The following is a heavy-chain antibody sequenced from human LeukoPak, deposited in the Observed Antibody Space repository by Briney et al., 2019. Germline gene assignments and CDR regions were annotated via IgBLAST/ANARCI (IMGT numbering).Heavy chain of an antibody. CDR3: ARRRAYYGSGSRYYYMDV. J-gene: IGHJ6*03. CDR1: GYSISSGYY. V-gene: IGHV4-38-2*02. Sequence: SETLSLTCTVSGYSISSGYYWGWIRQPPGKGLQWIGSIYQSGSTYYNPSLKSRVTISVDTSRNQFSLKLSSATAADTAVYYCARRRAYYGSGSRYYYMDVWGKGTTVTVSS. CDR2: IYQSGST. D-gene: IGHD3-10*01.